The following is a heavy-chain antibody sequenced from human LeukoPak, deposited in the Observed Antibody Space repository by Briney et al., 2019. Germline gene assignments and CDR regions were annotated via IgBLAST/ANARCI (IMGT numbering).Heavy chain of an antibody. Sequence: GASVKVSCKASGYTFTDYHIHWVRQAPGQGLEWMGWINPNSGGTNYAGKFRGRVTMTSDTSISTAYMDLSSLTSDDTAVYYCARRYTDSSEGYDYWGQGTLVTVSS. CDR2: INPNSGGT. V-gene: IGHV1-2*02. J-gene: IGHJ4*02. CDR3: ARRYTDSSEGYDY. CDR1: GYTFTDYH. D-gene: IGHD6-6*01.